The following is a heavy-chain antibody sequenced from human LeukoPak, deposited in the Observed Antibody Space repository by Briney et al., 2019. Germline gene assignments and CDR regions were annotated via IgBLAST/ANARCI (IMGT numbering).Heavy chain of an antibody. D-gene: IGHD3-3*01. J-gene: IGHJ4*02. CDR2: INHSGST. CDR1: GGSFSGYY. CDR3: ARAYYDFWSGYPKTYFDY. Sequence: PETQSLTCAVYGGSFSGYYWSWIRQPPGKGLEWIGEINHSGSTNYNPSLKSRVTISVDTSKNQFSLKLSSVTAADTAVYYCARAYYDFWSGYPKTYFDYWGQGTLVTVSS. V-gene: IGHV4-34*01.